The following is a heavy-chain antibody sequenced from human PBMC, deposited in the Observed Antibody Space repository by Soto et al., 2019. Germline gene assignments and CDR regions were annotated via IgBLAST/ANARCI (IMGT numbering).Heavy chain of an antibody. V-gene: IGHV5-51*01. CDR3: ARQYIVTATVRGIYFDA. J-gene: IGHJ4*02. D-gene: IGHD2-15*01. CDR2: IYPADSDA. Sequence: AGDALRISCKSDGYIFTRHWIVWVRQVPGRGLEWVAVIYPADSDARYSPSFRGRGTISVDISINTVYLQWRSLKASDTAIYFCARQYIVTATVRGIYFDAWGQGTPLTVSS. CDR1: GYIFTRHW.